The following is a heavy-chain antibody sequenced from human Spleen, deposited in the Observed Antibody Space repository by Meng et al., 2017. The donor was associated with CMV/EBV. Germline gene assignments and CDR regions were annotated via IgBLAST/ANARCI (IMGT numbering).Heavy chain of an antibody. CDR1: NGSISRGGYY. Sequence: CTGSNGSISRGGYYWTWIRQYPGQGLEWIGYIYYSGTTYYNPSLKSRLTISVDTSKNQFSLKVSSVTAADTAVYYCARSPGYSLDYWGRGNLVTVSS. V-gene: IGHV4-31*03. CDR2: IYYSGTT. CDR3: ARSPGYSLDY. J-gene: IGHJ4*02. D-gene: IGHD2-15*01.